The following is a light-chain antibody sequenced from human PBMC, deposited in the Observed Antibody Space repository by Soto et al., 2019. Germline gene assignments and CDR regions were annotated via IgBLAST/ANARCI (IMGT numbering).Light chain of an antibody. Sequence: QSVLTQPPSASGTPGQSLTISCSGSSSNSGSHFVYWYQHLPGTAPKLLIFRDGQRPSGVPARFFGSKSGTSASLAITGLRSEDEADYYCAVWDQSLTGWVFGGGTKLTVL. CDR1: SSNSGSHF. V-gene: IGLV1-47*01. CDR3: AVWDQSLTGWV. J-gene: IGLJ3*02. CDR2: RDG.